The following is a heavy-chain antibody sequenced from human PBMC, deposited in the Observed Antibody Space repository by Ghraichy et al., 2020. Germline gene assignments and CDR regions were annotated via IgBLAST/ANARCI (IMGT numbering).Heavy chain of an antibody. CDR1: GFKFDDHV. J-gene: IGHJ6*02. D-gene: IGHD3-9*01. CDR3: TKDRGRYYYGMDV. CDR2: ISWNSESI. Sequence: SLNISCTASGFKFDDHVMHWVRQVPGKGLEWVSGISWNSESIGYADSVKGRFTMSRDNAKNSLHLQMNSLRVEDTALYYCTKDRGRYYYGMDVWGQGTTVTVSS. V-gene: IGHV3-9*01.